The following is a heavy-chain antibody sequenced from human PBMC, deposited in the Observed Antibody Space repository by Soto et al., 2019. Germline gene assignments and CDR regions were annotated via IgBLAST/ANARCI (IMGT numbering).Heavy chain of an antibody. CDR3: ARDRGIQLWFDFDY. Sequence: KASETLSLTCTVSGGSVSSGSYYWSWIRQPPGKGLEWIGYIYYSGSTNYNPSLKSRVTISVDTPKNQFSLKLSSVTAADTAVYYCARDRGIQLWFDFDYWGQGTLVTSPQ. V-gene: IGHV4-61*01. J-gene: IGHJ4*02. CDR2: IYYSGST. D-gene: IGHD5-18*01. CDR1: GGSVSSGSYY.